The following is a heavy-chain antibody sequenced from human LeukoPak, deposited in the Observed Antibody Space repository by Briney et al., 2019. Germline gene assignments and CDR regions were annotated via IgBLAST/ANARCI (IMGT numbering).Heavy chain of an antibody. CDR3: ARHCSSTSCYIDY. V-gene: IGHV5-51*01. J-gene: IGHJ4*02. CDR2: IYPGDSDT. CDR1: EYSFTSYW. D-gene: IGHD2-2*02. Sequence: KPGESLKISCKDSEYSFTSYWIGWVRQMPGKDLEWMGIIYPGDSDTRYSPSFQGQVTISADKSISTAYLQWSSLKASDTAMYYCARHCSSTSCYIDYWGQGTLVTVSS.